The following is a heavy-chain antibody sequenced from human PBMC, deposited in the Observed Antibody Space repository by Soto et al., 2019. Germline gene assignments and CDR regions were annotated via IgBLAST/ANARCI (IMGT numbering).Heavy chain of an antibody. Sequence: SETLSLTCAVSGGXISSGGYSWSWIRQPPGKGLEWIGYIYHSGSTYYNPSLKSRVTISVDRSKNQFSLKLSSVTAADTAVYYCARENILTGYLDYWGQGTLVTVSS. CDR2: IYHSGST. J-gene: IGHJ4*02. D-gene: IGHD3-9*01. CDR1: GGXISSGGYS. V-gene: IGHV4-30-2*01. CDR3: ARENILTGYLDY.